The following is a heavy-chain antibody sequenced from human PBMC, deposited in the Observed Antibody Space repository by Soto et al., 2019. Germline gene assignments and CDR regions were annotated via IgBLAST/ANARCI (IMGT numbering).Heavy chain of an antibody. D-gene: IGHD3-3*01. Sequence: ASVKVSCKASGFTFTSSAVQWVRQARGQRLEWIGWIVVGSGNTNYAQKFQERVTITRDMSTSTAYMELSSLRSEDTAVYYCAARGTWSGYFLDYYYGMDVWGQGXTVTVSS. J-gene: IGHJ6*02. CDR1: GFTFTSSA. CDR2: IVVGSGNT. V-gene: IGHV1-58*01. CDR3: AARGTWSGYFLDYYYGMDV.